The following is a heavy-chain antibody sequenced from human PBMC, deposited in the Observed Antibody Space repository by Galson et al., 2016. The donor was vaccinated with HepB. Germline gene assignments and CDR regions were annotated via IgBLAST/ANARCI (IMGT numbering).Heavy chain of an antibody. V-gene: IGHV4-39*01. Sequence: ETLSLTCNVSGASISSSTDYWGWIRQPPGKGLEWIGSIYYSGSSYYNPSLRSRLTISVDASKNQFSLTLTSVTAADTAIFYCARHIHTWYFDWSTPYWFDSWGPGILVTVSS. CDR1: GASISSSTDY. CDR3: ARHIHTWYFDWSTPYWFDS. CDR2: IYYSGSS. J-gene: IGHJ5*01. D-gene: IGHD3-9*01.